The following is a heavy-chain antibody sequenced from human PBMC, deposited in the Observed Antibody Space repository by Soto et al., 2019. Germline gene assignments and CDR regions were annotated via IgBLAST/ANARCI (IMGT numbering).Heavy chain of an antibody. Sequence: SETLSLTCTVSGDSISSNYWSWIRQPPGKGLEWIGYIYYSGSTNYNPSLKSRVTISVDTSKNQFSLKLSSVTAADTAVYYCAGTIAAAGTPFDPWGQGTLVTVSS. J-gene: IGHJ5*02. V-gene: IGHV4-59*08. D-gene: IGHD6-13*01. CDR3: AGTIAAAGTPFDP. CDR1: GDSISSNY. CDR2: IYYSGST.